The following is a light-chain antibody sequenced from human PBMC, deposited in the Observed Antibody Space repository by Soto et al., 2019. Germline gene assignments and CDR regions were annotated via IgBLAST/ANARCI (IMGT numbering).Light chain of an antibody. V-gene: IGLV2-14*03. CDR1: SNDVGHFNY. J-gene: IGLJ1*01. Sequence: QSVLAQPASVSGSPGQSITISCTGTSNDVGHFNYVSWFQQHPGKAPKLLIFDVSNWPSGVSDRFSGSKSGNPASLTISGLQPEDEADYYCTSFTTSNTFVFGSGTKVTVL. CDR3: TSFTTSNTFV. CDR2: DVS.